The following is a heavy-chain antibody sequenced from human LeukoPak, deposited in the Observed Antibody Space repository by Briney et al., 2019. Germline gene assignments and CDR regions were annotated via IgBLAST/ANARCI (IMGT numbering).Heavy chain of an antibody. Sequence: SETLSLTCSVSCGSIKSYYWSWIRPPPGKGPEWIGYIYYSGSTNYNPSLKSRLTISVDTSKNQFSLKLSSVTAADTAVYYCARRSSWSYYFDYWGQGTLVTVSS. CDR3: ARRSSWSYYFDY. D-gene: IGHD6-13*01. CDR2: IYYSGST. V-gene: IGHV4-59*01. CDR1: CGSIKSYY. J-gene: IGHJ4*02.